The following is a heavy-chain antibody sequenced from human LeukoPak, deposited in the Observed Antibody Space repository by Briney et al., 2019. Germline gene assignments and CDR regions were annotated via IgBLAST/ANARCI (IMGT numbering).Heavy chain of an antibody. V-gene: IGHV3-7*01. CDR3: AGDLYRVVVAATHNWFDP. CDR1: GFTFSSYW. D-gene: IGHD2-15*01. J-gene: IGHJ5*02. Sequence: GGSLRLSCAASGFTFSSYWMSWVRQAPGKGLEWVANIKQDGSEKYYVDSVKGRFTISRDNAKNSLYLQMNSLRAEDTAVYYCAGDLYRVVVAATHNWFDPWGQGTLVTVSS. CDR2: IKQDGSEK.